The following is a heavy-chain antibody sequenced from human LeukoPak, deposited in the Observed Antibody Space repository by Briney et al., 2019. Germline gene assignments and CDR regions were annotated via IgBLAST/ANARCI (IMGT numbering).Heavy chain of an antibody. J-gene: IGHJ4*02. CDR1: GFTLSSYS. V-gene: IGHV3-21*01. CDR2: ISGSSTYI. Sequence: GGSLRLSCAASGFTLSSYSMNWVRQAPGKGLEWVSCISGSSTYIYYADSVKGRFTISRDNAKNSLYLQMSSLRAEDTAVYYCARGYCNGGDCYFADWGQGTLVTVSS. CDR3: ARGYCNGGDCYFAD. D-gene: IGHD2-8*02.